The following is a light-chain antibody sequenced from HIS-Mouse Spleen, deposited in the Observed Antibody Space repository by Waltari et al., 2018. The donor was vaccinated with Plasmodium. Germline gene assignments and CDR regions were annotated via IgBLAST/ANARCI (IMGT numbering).Light chain of an antibody. CDR1: QDISNY. J-gene: IGKJ2*01. CDR3: QQYDNLPYT. CDR2: DVS. V-gene: IGKV1-33*01. Sequence: DIKMTQSPSALSAPVGDRVTITYQASQDISNYLNLYQQKPVNAPKLQIYDVSNLEKGVPSRLRGSGSGTNFTFPIISLQPEYIATDYCQQYDNLPYTFGQGTKLEF.